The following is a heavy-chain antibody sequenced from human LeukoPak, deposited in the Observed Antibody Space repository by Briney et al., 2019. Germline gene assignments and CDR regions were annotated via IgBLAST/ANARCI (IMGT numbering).Heavy chain of an antibody. D-gene: IGHD6-13*01. CDR1: GVSVSSGSYS. Sequence: SETLSLTCTVSGVSVSSGSYSWLWIPQPPGKGLVWIVYIYYSERTNYNAPHKSRLTIPIDTSKNQFSLKQSSVTASDAAVFFCARVSGGSGWYYLDYGGQGTLVSVPS. V-gene: IGHV4-61*01. CDR3: ARVSGGSGWYYLDY. CDR2: IYYSERT. J-gene: IGHJ4*02.